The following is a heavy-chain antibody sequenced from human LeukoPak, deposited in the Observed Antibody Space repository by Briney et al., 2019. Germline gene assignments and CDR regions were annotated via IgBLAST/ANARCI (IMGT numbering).Heavy chain of an antibody. J-gene: IGHJ6*03. CDR2: ILFDGSNK. Sequence: GGSLRLSCAASGFSFSRYGMQGVRQAPGKGREGVAFILFDGSNKYYTDSVKGRFAISRDDSKNTLFLQMKSLRAENTAVYYCARRNYMDVWGKGTTVTVSS. V-gene: IGHV3-30*02. CDR1: GFSFSRYG. CDR3: ARRNYMDV.